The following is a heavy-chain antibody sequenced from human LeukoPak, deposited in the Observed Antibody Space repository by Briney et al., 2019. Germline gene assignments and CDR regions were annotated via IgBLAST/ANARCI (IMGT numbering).Heavy chain of an antibody. Sequence: SETLSLTCAVYGGSFSDYYWSWIRQPPGKGLEWIGEINHSGSTNYNPSLKSRVTISVDTSKNQFSLKLSSVTAADTAVYYCARARLPNPFDYWGQGTLVTVSS. D-gene: IGHD5-18*01. V-gene: IGHV4-34*01. CDR2: INHSGST. CDR1: GGSFSDYY. CDR3: ARARLPNPFDY. J-gene: IGHJ4*02.